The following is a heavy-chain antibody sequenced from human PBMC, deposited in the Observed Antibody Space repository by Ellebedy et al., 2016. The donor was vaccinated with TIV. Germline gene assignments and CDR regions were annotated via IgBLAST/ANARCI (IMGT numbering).Heavy chain of an antibody. CDR1: GYSFTSYW. J-gene: IGHJ2*01. CDR2: IYPGDSDT. V-gene: IGHV5-51*01. D-gene: IGHD6-6*01. Sequence: GGSLRLSXKGSGYSFTSYWIGWVRQLPGKGLEWMGIIYPGDSDTRYSPSFQGQVTISADKSISTAYLQWSSLKASDTAMYYCARPYSSTSPWYFDLWGRGTLVTVSS. CDR3: ARPYSSTSPWYFDL.